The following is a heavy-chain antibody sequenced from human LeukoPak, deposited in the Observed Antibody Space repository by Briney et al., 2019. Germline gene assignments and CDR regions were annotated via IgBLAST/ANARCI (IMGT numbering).Heavy chain of an antibody. J-gene: IGHJ3*02. V-gene: IGHV3-30*18. CDR3: AKDWHSGSYYPEEDI. D-gene: IGHD1-26*01. CDR1: GFTFSSYG. CDR2: ISYDGSNK. Sequence: GGSLRLSCAASGFTFSSYGMHWVRQAPGKGLEWVAVISYDGSNKYYADSVKGRFTISRDNSKNTLYLQMNSLRAEGTAVYYCAKDWHSGSYYPEEDIWGQGTMVTVSS.